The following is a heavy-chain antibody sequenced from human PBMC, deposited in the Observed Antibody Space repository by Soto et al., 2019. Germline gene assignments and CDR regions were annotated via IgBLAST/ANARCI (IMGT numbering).Heavy chain of an antibody. CDR1: GGSISSYY. D-gene: IGHD3-3*01. CDR3: ARRVKGLRFLEGSHYYYIDV. V-gene: IGHV4-59*08. J-gene: IGHJ6*03. Sequence: PSETLSLTCTVSGGSISSYYWSWIRQPPGKGLEWIGYIYYSGSTNYNPSLKSRVTISVDTSKNQFSLKLSSVTAADTAVYYCARRVKGLRFLEGSHYYYIDVWGKGTTVTVSS. CDR2: IYYSGST.